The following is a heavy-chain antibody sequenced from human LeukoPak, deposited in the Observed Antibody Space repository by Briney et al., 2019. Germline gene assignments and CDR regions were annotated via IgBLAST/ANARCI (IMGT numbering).Heavy chain of an antibody. V-gene: IGHV3-74*01. CDR2: IFTDGSTT. D-gene: IGHD2-21*02. J-gene: IGHJ4*01. CDR1: AFNLFSYG. CDR3: ARELPREVTLDY. Sequence: GGSLRLSCVAAAFNLFSYGMQWVSQAPGKGMVWVSRIFTDGSTTSYADSVKGLFTTSRDNAKNTLYLEMKSLRVEDTAVYYCARELPREVTLDYWGQGTLVTVSP.